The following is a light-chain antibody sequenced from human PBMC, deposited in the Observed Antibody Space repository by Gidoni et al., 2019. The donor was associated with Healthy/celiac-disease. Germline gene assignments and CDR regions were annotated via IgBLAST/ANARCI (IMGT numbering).Light chain of an antibody. Sequence: EIVMTQSPATLSVSPGERATLSCRASQSVSSNLAWYQQKPGQAPRLLIYGASTRATGIPARFSGSGSGTEFTLTISSLQSEDFAVYYCQQYNNWPPRTFXPXTKVXIK. CDR1: QSVSSN. J-gene: IGKJ3*01. V-gene: IGKV3-15*01. CDR3: QQYNNWPPRT. CDR2: GAS.